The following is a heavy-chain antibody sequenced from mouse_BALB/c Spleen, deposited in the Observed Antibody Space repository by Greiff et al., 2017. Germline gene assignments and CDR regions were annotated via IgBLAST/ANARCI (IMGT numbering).Heavy chain of an antibody. CDR2: IWTGGGT. J-gene: IGHJ4*01. CDR3: VRDGYSYAMDY. Sequence: VQLVESGPGLVAPSQSLSITCTVSGFSLTSYDISWIRQPPGKGLEWLGVIWTGGGTNYNSAFMSRLSISKDNSKSQVFLKMNSLQTDDTAIYYCVRDGYSYAMDYWGQGTSVTVSS. V-gene: IGHV2-9-2*01. D-gene: IGHD2-3*01. CDR1: GFSLTSYD.